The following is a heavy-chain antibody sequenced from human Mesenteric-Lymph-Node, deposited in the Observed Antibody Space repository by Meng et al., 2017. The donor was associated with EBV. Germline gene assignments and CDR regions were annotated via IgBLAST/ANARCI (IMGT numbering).Heavy chain of an antibody. CDR3: VREGSSWYGGGFYDY. Sequence: VQVMHVGAEVKKPGASVKVSCKAFGYFFTTYAIHWVRQAPGQRLEFVGWLNAANGNTRYSQRLQGRVTLTSDTSASTAYMELTSLISEDAAVYYCVREGSSWYGGGFYDYWGQGTLVTASS. CDR2: LNAANGNT. J-gene: IGHJ4*02. CDR1: GYFFTTYA. D-gene: IGHD6-13*01. V-gene: IGHV1-3*01.